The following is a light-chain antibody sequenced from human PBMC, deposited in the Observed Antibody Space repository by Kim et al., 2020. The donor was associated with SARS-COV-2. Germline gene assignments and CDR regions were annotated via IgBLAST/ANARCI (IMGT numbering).Light chain of an antibody. CDR2: NAS. V-gene: IGKV3-11*01. Sequence: PERKATLSVRARQSVSSYLAWYHQKPGQAPRRLIYNASNRATGIPARFSGSGSGTDFTLTISSLEPEEFAVYYCQQRSNWPPVTFGQGTRLEIK. CDR3: QQRSNWPPVT. CDR1: QSVSSY. J-gene: IGKJ5*01.